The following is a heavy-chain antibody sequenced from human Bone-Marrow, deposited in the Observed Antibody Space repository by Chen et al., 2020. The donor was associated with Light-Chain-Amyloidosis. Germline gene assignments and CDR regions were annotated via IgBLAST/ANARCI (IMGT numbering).Heavy chain of an antibody. D-gene: IGHD3-3*01. CDR2: IYYSGST. J-gene: IGHJ4*02. CDR3: ARQYYDFWSGSYYFDY. CDR1: GGSISSSSYY. Sequence: QLQLQESGPGLVKPSETLSLTCTVSGGSISSSSYYWGWIRQPPGQGLEWIGSIYYSGSTYYNPSLKSRVTISVDTSKNQFSLKLSSVTAADTAVYYCARQYYDFWSGSYYFDYWGQGTLVTVSS. V-gene: IGHV4-39*01.